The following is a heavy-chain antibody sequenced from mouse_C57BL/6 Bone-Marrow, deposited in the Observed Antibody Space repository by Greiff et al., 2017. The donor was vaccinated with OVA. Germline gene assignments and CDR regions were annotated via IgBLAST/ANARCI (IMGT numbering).Heavy chain of an antibody. J-gene: IGHJ4*01. CDR1: GFTFSSYG. CDR2: ISSGGSYT. V-gene: IGHV5-6*02. Sequence: DVMLVESGGDLVKPGGSLKLSCAASGFTFSSYGMSWVRQTPDKRLEWVATISSGGSYTYYPDSVKGRFTISRDNAKNTLYLQLSSLKSEDTAMYYCARHEAGPYYYAMDYWGQGTSVTVSS. CDR3: ARHEAGPYYYAMDY.